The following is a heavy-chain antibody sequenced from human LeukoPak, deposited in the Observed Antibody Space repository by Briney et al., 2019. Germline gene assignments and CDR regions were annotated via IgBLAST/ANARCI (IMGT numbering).Heavy chain of an antibody. CDR3: AKGYSGYDSAFDM. D-gene: IGHD5-12*01. CDR2: ISYDGSNK. Sequence: GGSLRLSCAASGFTFSSYGMHWVRQAPGKGLEWVAVISYDGSNKYYADSVKGRFTISRDNSKDTLYLQMNSLRAEDTAVYYCAKGYSGYDSAFDMWGQGTMVTVSS. CDR1: GFTFSSYG. J-gene: IGHJ3*02. V-gene: IGHV3-30*18.